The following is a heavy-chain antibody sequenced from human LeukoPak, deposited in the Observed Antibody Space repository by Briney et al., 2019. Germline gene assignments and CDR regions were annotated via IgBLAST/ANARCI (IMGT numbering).Heavy chain of an antibody. J-gene: IGHJ4*02. D-gene: IGHD2-2*01. Sequence: SVKVSCKASGGTFSSYAISWVRQAPGQGLEWMGGIIPIFCTANYAQKFQGRVTITADESTSTAYMELRSLRSEDTAVYYCARVAYCSSTTPTSCFLDYWGQGTLVTVSS. CDR2: IIPIFCTA. V-gene: IGHV1-69*13. CDR1: GGTFSSYA. CDR3: ARVAYCSSTTPTSCFLDY.